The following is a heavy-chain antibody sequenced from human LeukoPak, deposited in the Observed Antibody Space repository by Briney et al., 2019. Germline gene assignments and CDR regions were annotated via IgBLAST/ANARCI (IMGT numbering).Heavy chain of an antibody. CDR3: ARGLQGN. CDR2: FSATDGST. CDR1: GFTFSTYA. Sequence: PGGSLRLSCAASGFTFSTYAMTWVRQAPGKGLEWVSAFSATDGSTQYANSVKGRFTISRDSTTNTLFLQMNSLRAEDTAVYYCARGLQGNWGQGTLVTVSS. J-gene: IGHJ4*02. V-gene: IGHV3-23*01. D-gene: IGHD5-24*01.